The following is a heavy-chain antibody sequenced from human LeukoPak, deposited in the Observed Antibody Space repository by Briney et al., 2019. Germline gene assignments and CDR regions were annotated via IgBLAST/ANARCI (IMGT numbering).Heavy chain of an antibody. V-gene: IGHV3-48*01. CDR2: ISSSSSTI. D-gene: IGHD3-22*01. CDR1: GFTFSSYS. CDR3: ARDGNYYDSSGYAQYFDY. Sequence: GGSLRLSCAASGFTFSSYSMNWVRQAPGNGLEWVSYISSSSSTIYYADSVKGRFTISRDNAKNSLYLQMNSLRAQDTAVYYCARDGNYYDSSGYAQYFDYWGQGTLVTVSS. J-gene: IGHJ4*02.